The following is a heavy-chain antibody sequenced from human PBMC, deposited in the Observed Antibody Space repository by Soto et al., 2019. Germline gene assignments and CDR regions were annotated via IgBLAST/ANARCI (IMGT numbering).Heavy chain of an antibody. D-gene: IGHD2-15*01. CDR1: GGSISSAGYY. V-gene: IGHV4-31*03. Sequence: TLSLTCTVSGGSISSAGYYWSWIRQFPGKGLEWIGCISDSGITYYNPSLNSRVTISVDTSKNQFSLKLSSATAADTAVYYCARGVAVWGQGTLVTVSS. J-gene: IGHJ4*02. CDR3: ARGVAV. CDR2: ISDSGIT.